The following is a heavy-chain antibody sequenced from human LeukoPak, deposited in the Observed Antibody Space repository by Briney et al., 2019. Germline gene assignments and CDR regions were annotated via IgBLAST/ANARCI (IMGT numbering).Heavy chain of an antibody. CDR3: ARGGGSSWYYY. J-gene: IGHJ4*02. D-gene: IGHD6-13*01. CDR1: GYTFTSYD. V-gene: IGHV1-8*01. CDR2: MNPNSGNT. Sequence: ASVKVSCKASGYTFTSYDINWMRQSTGQGLEWMGWMNPNSGNTAYAQKFQGRVTMTRNTSISTAYMELSSLRSEDTVVYFCARGGGSSWYYYWGQGTLVTVSS.